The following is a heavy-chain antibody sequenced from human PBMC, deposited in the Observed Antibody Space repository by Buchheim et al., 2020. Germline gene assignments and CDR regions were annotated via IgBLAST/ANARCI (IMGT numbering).Heavy chain of an antibody. D-gene: IGHD4-17*01. V-gene: IGHV4-31*03. CDR2: IYYSGST. Sequence: QVQLQESGPGLVKPSQTLSLTCTVSGGSISSGGYYWSWIRQHPGKGLEWIGYIYYSGSTYYNPSLKSRVTISVDTSKNQFYLKLSSVTAAETAVYYCARARSDGDYGGWWKESYFDYWGQGTL. CDR1: GGSISSGGYY. J-gene: IGHJ4*02. CDR3: ARARSDGDYGGWWKESYFDY.